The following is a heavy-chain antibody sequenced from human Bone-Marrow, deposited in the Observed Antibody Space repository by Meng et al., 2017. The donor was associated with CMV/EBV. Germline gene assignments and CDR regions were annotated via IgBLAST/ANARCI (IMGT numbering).Heavy chain of an antibody. D-gene: IGHD1-26*01. CDR2: IWYDGSNK. CDR1: GFTFSSYG. J-gene: IGHJ6*02. CDR3: ARDFWLPYSRSYIGYYYGMDV. Sequence: GESLKISCAASGFTFSSYGMHWVRQAPGKGLEWVAVIWYDGSNKYYADSVKGRFTISRDNSKNTLYLQMNSLRAEDTAVYYCARDFWLPYSRSYIGYYYGMDVWGQGTTVTVSS. V-gene: IGHV3-33*01.